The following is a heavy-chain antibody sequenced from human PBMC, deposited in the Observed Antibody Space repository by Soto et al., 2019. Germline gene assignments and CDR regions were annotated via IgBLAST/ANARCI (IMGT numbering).Heavy chain of an antibody. CDR2: INAGNGNT. CDR3: ARDRPYYYDXPWD. CDR1: GYTFTSYA. D-gene: IGHD3-22*01. J-gene: IGHJ4*01. V-gene: IGHV1-3*01. Sequence: ASVKVSCKASGYTFTSYAMHWVRQAPGQRLEWMGWINAGNGNTKYSQKFQGRVTMTRDTSTSTVYMELSSLRSEDTAVYYCARDRPYYYDXPWDWGQEPWSPSPQ.